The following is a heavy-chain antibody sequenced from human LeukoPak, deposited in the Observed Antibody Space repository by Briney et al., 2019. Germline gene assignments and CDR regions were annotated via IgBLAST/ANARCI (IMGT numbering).Heavy chain of an antibody. D-gene: IGHD7-27*01. CDR2: VYYSGTT. J-gene: IGHJ4*02. CDR3: ARRDWGTSFDY. CDR1: GGSFSSSSSY. V-gene: IGHV4-61*01. Sequence: SETLSLTCTVSGGSFSSSSSYWSWIRQPPGKGLEWIGYVYYSGTTTYSPSLKSRVTISIDKSKNQFSLVLTSVTAADTAVYYCARRDWGTSFDYWGQGSLVTVSS.